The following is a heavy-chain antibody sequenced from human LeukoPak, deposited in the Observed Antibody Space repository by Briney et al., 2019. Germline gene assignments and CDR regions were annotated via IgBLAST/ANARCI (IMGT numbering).Heavy chain of an antibody. CDR1: VGSTSSYY. CDR3: ARFFNYDSSGYYYFDY. J-gene: IGHJ4*02. D-gene: IGHD3-22*01. Sequence: PSETLSLTCTLSVGSTSSYYWSWIRQPPGRGLEWIGYIYYSGSTNYNPSLKSRVTISVDTSKNQFSLKLSSVTAADTAVYYCARFFNYDSSGYYYFDYWGQGTLVTVSS. V-gene: IGHV4-59*01. CDR2: IYYSGST.